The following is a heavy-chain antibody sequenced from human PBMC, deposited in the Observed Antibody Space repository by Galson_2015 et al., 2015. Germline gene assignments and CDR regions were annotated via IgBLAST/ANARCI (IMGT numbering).Heavy chain of an antibody. V-gene: IGHV1-2*06. CDR1: GYTFTGYY. CDR2: INPNSGGT. D-gene: IGHD2-2*02. Sequence: SVKVSCKASGYTFTGYYMHWVRQAPGQGLEWMGRINPNSGGTNYAQKFQGRVTMTRDTSISTAYMELSRLRSDDTAVYYCAGGYQLLYDYYGMDVWGQGTTVT. J-gene: IGHJ6*02. CDR3: AGGYQLLYDYYGMDV.